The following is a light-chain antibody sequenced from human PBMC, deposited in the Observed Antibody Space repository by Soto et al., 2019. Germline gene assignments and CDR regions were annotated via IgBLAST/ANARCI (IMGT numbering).Light chain of an antibody. CDR2: GES. J-gene: IGKJ2*01. V-gene: IGKV3-20*01. Sequence: EIVLTQSPGTLSLSPGERATLSCRASQRVSSSYLAWYQQKPGQAPRLLIYGESSRATGIPDRFSGSGSRTDFTLSISSLEPEDFAVYYCQQYGSSYTFGQGTKLEIK. CDR3: QQYGSSYT. CDR1: QRVSSSY.